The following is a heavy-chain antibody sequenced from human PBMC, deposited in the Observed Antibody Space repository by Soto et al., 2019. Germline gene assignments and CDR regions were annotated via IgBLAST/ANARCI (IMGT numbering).Heavy chain of an antibody. D-gene: IGHD6-13*01. V-gene: IGHV3-30*18. J-gene: IGHJ5*02. Sequence: GGSLRLSCAASGFTFSSYGMHWVRQAPGKGLEWVAVISYDGSNKYYADSVKGRFTISRDNSKNTLYLQMNSLRAEDTAVYYCAKEGIAGNWFDPWGQGTLVTVSS. CDR3: AKEGIAGNWFDP. CDR2: ISYDGSNK. CDR1: GFTFSSYG.